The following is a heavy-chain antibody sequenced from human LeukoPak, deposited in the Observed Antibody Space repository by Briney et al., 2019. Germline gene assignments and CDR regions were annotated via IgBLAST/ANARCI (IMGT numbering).Heavy chain of an antibody. CDR2: ISSSGSTI. Sequence: HPGGSLRLSCAASGFTVSSNYMNWVRQAPGKGLEWVSYISSSGSTIYYADSVKGRFTISRDNAKNSLYLQMNSLRAEDTAVYYCVQESSSLLRSYFDYWGQGTLVTVSS. D-gene: IGHD2-15*01. J-gene: IGHJ4*02. CDR1: GFTVSSNY. CDR3: VQESSSLLRSYFDY. V-gene: IGHV3-48*03.